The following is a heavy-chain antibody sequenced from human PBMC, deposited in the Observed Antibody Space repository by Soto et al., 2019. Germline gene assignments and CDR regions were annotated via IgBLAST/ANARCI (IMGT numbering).Heavy chain of an antibody. J-gene: IGHJ3*01. Sequence: QVQLLASGPGLVKPSETLSLTCTVSGDSISDYYWSWIRQPPGKGLEWIGYIYYNGNTNYNPSLKSRVTMSVDTSKNQFSLGLSSVTAADTALYYCARDVGGTVTLEAAFDFGGQGTMVTVS. V-gene: IGHV4-59*01. CDR2: IYYNGNT. D-gene: IGHD4-17*01. CDR1: GDSISDYY. CDR3: ARDVGGTVTLEAAFDF.